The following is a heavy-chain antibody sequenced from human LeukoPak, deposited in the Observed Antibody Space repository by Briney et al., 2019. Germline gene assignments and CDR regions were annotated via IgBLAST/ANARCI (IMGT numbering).Heavy chain of an antibody. CDR3: VASIVSPSNY. CDR2: ISYDGSNK. Sequence: GRSLRLSCAASGFTFSSYVMHWVRQAPGKGLEWVAIISYDGSNKYYADSVKGRFTISRDNSKNTLYLQMNSLRAEDTAVYYCVASIVSPSNYWGQGTLVTVSS. V-gene: IGHV3-30*04. J-gene: IGHJ4*02. CDR1: GFTFSSYV. D-gene: IGHD2-15*01.